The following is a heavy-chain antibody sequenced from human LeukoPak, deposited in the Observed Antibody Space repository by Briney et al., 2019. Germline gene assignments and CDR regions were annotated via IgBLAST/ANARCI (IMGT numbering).Heavy chain of an antibody. Sequence: GGSLRLSCAASGFTFSDYYMSWIRQAPGKGLEWVSYISSSGSTIYYADSVKGRFTISRDNAKNSLYLQMNSLRSEDTAVYYCPSGYKQQIGPFDYWGQGTLVTVSS. CDR1: GFTFSDYY. J-gene: IGHJ4*02. CDR2: ISSSGSTI. D-gene: IGHD6-13*01. V-gene: IGHV3-11*01. CDR3: PSGYKQQIGPFDY.